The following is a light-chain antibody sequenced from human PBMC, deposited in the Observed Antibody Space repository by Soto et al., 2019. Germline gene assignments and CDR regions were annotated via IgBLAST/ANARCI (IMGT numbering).Light chain of an antibody. Sequence: EIVVTQSPGTLSLSPGERATLSCRASQSVRSNYLAWYQQRPGQAPRLLIYGASSRATGITDRFSGGGSGTDFTLPISRLEPEDFAVYYCQQYGSSPWTFGPGTKVEIK. CDR3: QQYGSSPWT. V-gene: IGKV3-20*01. CDR1: QSVRSNY. CDR2: GAS. J-gene: IGKJ1*01.